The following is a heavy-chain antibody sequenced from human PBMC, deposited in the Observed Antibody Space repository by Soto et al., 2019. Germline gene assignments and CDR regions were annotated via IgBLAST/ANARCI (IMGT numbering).Heavy chain of an antibody. CDR2: IHTDGSIT. D-gene: IGHD4-4*01. V-gene: IGHV3-74*01. J-gene: IGHJ3*02. CDR1: GFTFSDYW. CDR3: TRKRVLTATTLGFDI. Sequence: GGSLRLSCEASGFTFSDYWMHWVRQVPGKGLMWISRIHTDGSITTYADSVKGRFTISRDNARNTVYLQMNSLRVEDTAVYYCTRKRVLTATTLGFDIWGQGTTVTVSS.